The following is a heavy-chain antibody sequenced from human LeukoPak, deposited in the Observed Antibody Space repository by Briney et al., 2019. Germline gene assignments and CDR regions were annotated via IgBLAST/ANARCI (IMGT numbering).Heavy chain of an antibody. J-gene: IGHJ5*02. D-gene: IGHD3-16*01. V-gene: IGHV3-11*01. CDR2: ISGSGRTT. Sequence: PGGSLRLSCAGSGFNFSDYYINWLRQAPGKGLEWISYISGSGRTTYYADSVKGRFTISRDNAKNSLYLQMNGLRGEDTAVYYCARDGIAAWGRFDPWGQGTLVTVSS. CDR1: GFNFSDYY. CDR3: ARDGIAAWGRFDP.